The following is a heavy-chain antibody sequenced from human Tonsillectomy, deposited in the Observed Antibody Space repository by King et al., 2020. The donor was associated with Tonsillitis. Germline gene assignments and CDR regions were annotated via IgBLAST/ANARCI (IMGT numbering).Heavy chain of an antibody. D-gene: IGHD2-15*01. CDR1: GFTFSSYA. CDR2: ISGSGGSA. Sequence: VQLVESGGGLVQPGGSLRLSCAASGFTFSSYAMSWVRQAPGKGLEWVSAISGSGGSAYYADSVKGRFTISRDNSKNTLYLQMNSLRAEDTAVYYCAKSVVVAATYDYYYGMDVWGQGTMVTVSS. J-gene: IGHJ6*02. V-gene: IGHV3-23*04. CDR3: AKSVVVAATYDYYYGMDV.